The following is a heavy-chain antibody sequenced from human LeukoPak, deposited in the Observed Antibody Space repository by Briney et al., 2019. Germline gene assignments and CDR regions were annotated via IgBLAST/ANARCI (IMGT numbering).Heavy chain of an antibody. J-gene: IGHJ4*02. CDR3: ARDNYDSSTPYYFDY. CDR2: ISSSSSTI. Sequence: PGRSLRLSCAASGFTFSSYSLNWVRQAPGKGLEWVSYISSSSSTIYYADSVKGRFTISRDDAKNSLYLQMNSLRAEDTAVYYCARDNYDSSTPYYFDYWGQGTLVTVSS. CDR1: GFTFSSYS. D-gene: IGHD3-22*01. V-gene: IGHV3-48*04.